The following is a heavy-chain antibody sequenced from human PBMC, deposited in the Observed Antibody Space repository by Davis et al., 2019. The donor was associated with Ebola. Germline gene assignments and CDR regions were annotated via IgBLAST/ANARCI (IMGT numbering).Heavy chain of an antibody. V-gene: IGHV1-18*01. J-gene: IGHJ6*02. CDR3: ARDGAWVTRVRGQRYGMDV. CDR2: ISPYNGNT. CDR1: AYTFPSYG. Sequence: ASVQVSCKASAYTFPSYGISWVRQAPAHALEWTGLISPYNGNTNYAQKLQGRVTMTTDTSTSTAYMELRSLRSDDRAVYYCARDGAWVTRVRGQRYGMDVWGQGTTVTVSS. D-gene: IGHD3-10*01.